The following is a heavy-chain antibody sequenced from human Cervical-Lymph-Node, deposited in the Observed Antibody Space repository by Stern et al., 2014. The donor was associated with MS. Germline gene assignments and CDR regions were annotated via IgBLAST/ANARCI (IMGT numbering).Heavy chain of an antibody. D-gene: IGHD3-3*01. Sequence: QVQLVQSGSELKKPGASVTVSCKASGYTFTKYLIHWVRQAPGQGLEWMGWINPTPGAPMYARAFAGRFVFSLDTSVTTASLQISRLKTEDTAVYYCARDMSDFCSDYGHNWFDPWGQGTLVTVSS. CDR1: GYTFTKYL. J-gene: IGHJ5*02. V-gene: IGHV7-4-1*02. CDR2: INPTPGAP. CDR3: ARDMSDFCSDYGHNWFDP.